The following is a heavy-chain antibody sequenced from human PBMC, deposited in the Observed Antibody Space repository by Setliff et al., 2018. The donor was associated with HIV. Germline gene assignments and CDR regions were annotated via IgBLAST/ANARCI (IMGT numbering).Heavy chain of an antibody. CDR1: GGSISSSSSF. J-gene: IGHJ4*02. CDR2: IYYSGST. Sequence: SETLSLTCTVSGGSISSSSSFWGWIRQPPGKGLEWIGSIYYSGSTYYNPSLQSRVTISVDTSKNQFSLKLSSVTAADTAVYYCARQKAVTTYFDYWGQGTLVTVSS. CDR3: ARQKAVTTYFDY. V-gene: IGHV4-39*01. D-gene: IGHD4-17*01.